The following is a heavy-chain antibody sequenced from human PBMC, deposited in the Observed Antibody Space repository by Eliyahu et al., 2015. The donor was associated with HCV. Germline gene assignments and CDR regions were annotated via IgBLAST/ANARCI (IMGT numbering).Heavy chain of an antibody. V-gene: IGHV1-24*01. CDR3: ATGAIVLDY. CDR2: FDPEDDKT. D-gene: IGHD1-26*01. Sequence: QVQLVQSGAEVKKPGASVKVSCKISGHSLSGLSMYWVRQAPGKGLEWMGIFDPEDDKTVYAQKFQGRVTMTEDTSTDTAYMELSSLRSDDTAVYYCATGAIVLDYWGQGTLVTVSS. CDR1: GHSLSGLS. J-gene: IGHJ4*02.